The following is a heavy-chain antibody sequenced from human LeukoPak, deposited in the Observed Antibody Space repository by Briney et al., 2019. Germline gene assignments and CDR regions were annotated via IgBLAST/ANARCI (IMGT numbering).Heavy chain of an antibody. CDR2: ISSSGSTI. D-gene: IGHD5-24*01. CDR1: GFTFSSYE. Sequence: PGGSLRLSCAASGFTFSSYEMNWVRQAPGKGLEWVSYISSSGSTIYYADSVKGRFTISRDNAKNSLYLQMNSLRAEDTAVYYCARQYNYGLDYWGQGTLVTVSS. CDR3: ARQYNYGLDY. J-gene: IGHJ4*02. V-gene: IGHV3-48*03.